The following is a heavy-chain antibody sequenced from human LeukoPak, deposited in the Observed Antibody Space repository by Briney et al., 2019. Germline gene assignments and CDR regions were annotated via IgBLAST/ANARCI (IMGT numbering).Heavy chain of an antibody. CDR2: IYYSGST. V-gene: IGHV4-61*05. Sequence: PSETLSLTCTVSGGSISISSDYWGWIRQPPGKGLEWIGYIYYSGSTNYNPSLKSRVTISVDTSKNQFSLKLSSVTAADTAVYYCARVRMYDYVWGSYRVNWFDPWGQGTLVTVSS. D-gene: IGHD3-16*02. J-gene: IGHJ5*02. CDR3: ARVRMYDYVWGSYRVNWFDP. CDR1: GGSISISSDY.